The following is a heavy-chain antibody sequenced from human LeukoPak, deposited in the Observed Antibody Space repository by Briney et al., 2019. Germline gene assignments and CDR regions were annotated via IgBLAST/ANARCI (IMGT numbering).Heavy chain of an antibody. CDR3: ARRTAYYYGMDV. CDR1: GGTFSSYA. Sequence: ASVKVSCKASGGTFSSYAISWVRQAPGQGLEWMGGIIPIFGTANYAQKFQGRVTITADESTSTAYMELSSLRSEDTAVYYCARRTAYYYGMDVWGQETTVTVSS. CDR2: IIPIFGTA. J-gene: IGHJ6*02. D-gene: IGHD1-1*01. V-gene: IGHV1-69*13.